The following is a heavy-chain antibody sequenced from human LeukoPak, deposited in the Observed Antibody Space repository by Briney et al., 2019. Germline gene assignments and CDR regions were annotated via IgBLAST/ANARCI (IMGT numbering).Heavy chain of an antibody. V-gene: IGHV3-23*01. Sequence: PGGSLRLSCAASGFTFSSYTMSWVRQAPGKGLEWVSTITTSDGNTYYADSVKGRFTVSRDNSKNTLFLQMNSLRAEDTAIYYCTTDTWYSAGHWGQGTLVTVSS. CDR1: GFTFSSYT. D-gene: IGHD2-15*01. CDR2: ITTSDGNT. J-gene: IGHJ4*02. CDR3: TTDTWYSAGH.